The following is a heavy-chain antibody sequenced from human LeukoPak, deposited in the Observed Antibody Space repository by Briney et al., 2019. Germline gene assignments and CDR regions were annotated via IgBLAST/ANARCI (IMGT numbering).Heavy chain of an antibody. Sequence: GGSLRLSCAASGFTFSSYSMNWVRQAPGKGLEWVSFISSSSSYIYYADSVKGRFTISRDNAKNSLYLQMNSLRAEDTAVYYCSRGEIMITFGGVIPSYYFDYWGQGTLVTVSS. CDR1: GFTFSSYS. CDR2: ISSSSSYI. J-gene: IGHJ4*02. D-gene: IGHD3-16*02. V-gene: IGHV3-21*01. CDR3: SRGEIMITFGGVIPSYYFDY.